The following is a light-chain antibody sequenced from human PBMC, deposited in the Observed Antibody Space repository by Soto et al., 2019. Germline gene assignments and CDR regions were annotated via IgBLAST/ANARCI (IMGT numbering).Light chain of an antibody. CDR1: QSVSSY. J-gene: IGKJ2*01. Sequence: EIVLTQSPATLSLSPGERATLSCRASQSVSSYLAWYQQKPGQAPRLLIYDASNRATGNPARFSGSGSGTDFTLTISSLESEDFVVYYCQQRNNWPYTFGQGTKLEIK. CDR3: QQRNNWPYT. CDR2: DAS. V-gene: IGKV3-11*01.